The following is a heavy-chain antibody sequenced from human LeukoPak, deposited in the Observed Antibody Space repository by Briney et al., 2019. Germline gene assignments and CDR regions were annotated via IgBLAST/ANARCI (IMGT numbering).Heavy chain of an antibody. V-gene: IGHV3-7*01. CDR3: ARDPYKNKDYTNYGAFDI. D-gene: IGHD4-11*01. CDR2: TKQDGSDK. J-gene: IGHJ3*02. Sequence: GGSLRLSCAASGVTFSNYWMTWVRQGPGKGLEWVASTKQDGSDKYYVDSVKGRFTISRDNAKRSLYLEMASLRVEDTAVFYCARDPYKNKDYTNYGAFDIWGQGTMVTVSS. CDR1: GVTFSNYW.